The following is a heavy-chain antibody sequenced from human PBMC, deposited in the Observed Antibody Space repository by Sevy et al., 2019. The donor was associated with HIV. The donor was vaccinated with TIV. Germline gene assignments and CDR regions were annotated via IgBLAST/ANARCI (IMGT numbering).Heavy chain of an antibody. CDR3: TRDSTSNYGSGILGAFDI. J-gene: IGHJ3*02. V-gene: IGHV3-64*01. CDR1: GFTFSSYA. Sequence: GGSLRLSCAASGFTFSSYAMHWVRQAPGKGLEYVSAISSNGDSTYYANSVKGRFTIYRDNSKNTLYLQMGSLRAEDKAVYYCTRDSTSNYGSGILGAFDIWGQGTMVTVSS. CDR2: ISSNGDST. D-gene: IGHD3-10*01.